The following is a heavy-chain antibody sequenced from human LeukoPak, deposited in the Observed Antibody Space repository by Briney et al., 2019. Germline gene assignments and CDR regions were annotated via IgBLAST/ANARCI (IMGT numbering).Heavy chain of an antibody. Sequence: GGSLRLSCVASGFTFRTYGMSWVRQAPGKGLEWVSSISSSSLYIYYADSVKGRYTISRDNAKNSQYLQMNSLRAEDTAVYYCARGGDGYNSDLDYWGQGTLVTVSS. J-gene: IGHJ4*02. CDR2: ISSSSLYI. CDR3: ARGGDGYNSDLDY. V-gene: IGHV3-21*01. D-gene: IGHD5-24*01. CDR1: GFTFRTYG.